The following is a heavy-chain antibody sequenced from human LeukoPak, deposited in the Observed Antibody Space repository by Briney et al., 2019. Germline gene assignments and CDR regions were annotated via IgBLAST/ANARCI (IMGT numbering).Heavy chain of an antibody. CDR1: GFIFRNYA. CDR3: ATDSTLWYDSGRSGPHYFEY. D-gene: IGHD3-10*01. J-gene: IGHJ4*02. Sequence: GRSARLSRAACGFIFRNYAMHWVRQARAKGLEGVALISSDGSKKYHADSVKGRLSISRDNSENTLYLPVNSLRDGDGPVFYCATDSTLWYDSGRSGPHYFEYWGQGTLVTVSS. V-gene: IGHV3-30*01. CDR2: ISSDGSKK.